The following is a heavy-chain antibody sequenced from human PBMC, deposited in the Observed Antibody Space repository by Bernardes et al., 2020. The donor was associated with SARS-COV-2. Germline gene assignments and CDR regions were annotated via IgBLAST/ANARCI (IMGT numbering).Heavy chain of an antibody. D-gene: IGHD6-13*01. J-gene: IGHJ1*01. V-gene: IGHV4-34*01. CDR1: GGSFSGYY. CDR2: INHSGST. Sequence: SETLSLTCAVYGGSFSGYYWSWIRQPPGKGLEWIGEINHSGSTNYNQSLKSRVTISVDTSKNQFSLKLSSVTAADTAVYYCARGHSSSWQPQYFQHWGQGTLVTVSS. CDR3: ARGHSSSWQPQYFQH.